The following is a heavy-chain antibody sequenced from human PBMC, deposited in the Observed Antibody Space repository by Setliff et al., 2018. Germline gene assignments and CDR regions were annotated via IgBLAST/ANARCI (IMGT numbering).Heavy chain of an antibody. CDR3: ARDLYCGGHCYQLFDS. Sequence: SETLSLTCTVSGGSIINSYYWSWIRQPAGKGLEWIGRIYPSGGTNYNPSLKSRVTISVDTSKNHFSLKLTSVTAADTAVYYCARDLYCGGHCYQLFDSWGQGTLVTV. V-gene: IGHV4-61*02. CDR2: IYPSGGT. D-gene: IGHD2-21*02. J-gene: IGHJ4*02. CDR1: GGSIINSYY.